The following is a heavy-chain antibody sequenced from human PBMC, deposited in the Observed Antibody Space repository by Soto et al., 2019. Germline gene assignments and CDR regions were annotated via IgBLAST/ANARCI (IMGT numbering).Heavy chain of an antibody. CDR3: ARESSGYDYGLFDY. Sequence: PGGSLRLSCAASGFTVSSNYMSWVRQAPGKRLEWVSVIYSGGSTYYADSVKGRFTISRDNSKNTLYLQMNSLRAEDTAVYYCARESSGYDYGLFDYWGQGTLVTVSS. V-gene: IGHV3-66*01. D-gene: IGHD5-12*01. J-gene: IGHJ4*02. CDR2: IYSGGST. CDR1: GFTVSSNY.